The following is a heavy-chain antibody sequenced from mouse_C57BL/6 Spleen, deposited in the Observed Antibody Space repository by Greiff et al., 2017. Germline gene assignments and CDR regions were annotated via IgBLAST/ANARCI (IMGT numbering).Heavy chain of an antibody. CDR1: GYTFTDYY. Sequence: EVQLQQSGPELVKPGASVKISCKASGYTFTDYYMNWVKQSHGKSLEWIGDLNPNNGGTSYNQKFKGKATLTVDKSSSTAYMELRSLTSEDSAVYYCARTEYGNIYAMDYWGQGTSVTVSS. D-gene: IGHD2-10*02. V-gene: IGHV1-26*01. CDR2: LNPNNGGT. J-gene: IGHJ4*01. CDR3: ARTEYGNIYAMDY.